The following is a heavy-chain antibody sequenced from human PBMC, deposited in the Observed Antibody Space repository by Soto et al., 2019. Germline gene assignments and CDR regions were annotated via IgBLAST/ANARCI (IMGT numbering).Heavy chain of an antibody. CDR2: ISYDGSNK. Sequence: PVGSLRLSCAASGFTFSSYAMHWVRQAPGKGLEWVAVISYDGSNKYYADSVKGRFTISRDNSKNTLYLQMNSLRAEDTAVYYCARGSAAAGYYYYYGMDVWGQGTTVTVSS. D-gene: IGHD6-13*01. CDR1: GFTFSSYA. J-gene: IGHJ6*02. CDR3: ARGSAAAGYYYYYGMDV. V-gene: IGHV3-30-3*01.